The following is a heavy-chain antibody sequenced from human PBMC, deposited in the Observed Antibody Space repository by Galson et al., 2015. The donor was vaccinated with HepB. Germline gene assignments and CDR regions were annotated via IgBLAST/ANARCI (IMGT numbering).Heavy chain of an antibody. CDR1: GGSFSGYY. D-gene: IGHD3-10*01. CDR3: ARSAMVRGLDY. CDR2: INHSGST. V-gene: IGHV4-34*01. J-gene: IGHJ4*02. Sequence: SETLSLTCAVYGGSFSGYYWSWIRQPPGKGLEWIGEINHSGSTNYNPSLKSRVTISVDTSKNQFSLKLSSVTAADTAVYYCARSAMVRGLDYWGQGTLVTVSS.